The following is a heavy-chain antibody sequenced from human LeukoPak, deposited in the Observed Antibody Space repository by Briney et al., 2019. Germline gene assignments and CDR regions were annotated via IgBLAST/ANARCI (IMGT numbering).Heavy chain of an antibody. V-gene: IGHV3-21*01. Sequence: GGSLRLSCAASGFTFSSYSMKWVRQAPGKGLEWVSSISSSSSYIYYADSVKGRFTISRDNAKNSLYLQMNSLRAEDTAVYYCARSLPRYYFDYWGQGTLVTVSS. CDR3: ARSLPRYYFDY. CDR1: GFTFSSYS. J-gene: IGHJ4*02. CDR2: ISSSSSYI.